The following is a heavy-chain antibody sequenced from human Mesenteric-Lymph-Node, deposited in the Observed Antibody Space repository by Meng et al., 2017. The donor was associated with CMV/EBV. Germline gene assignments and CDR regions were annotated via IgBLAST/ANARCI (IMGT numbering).Heavy chain of an antibody. D-gene: IGHD3-22*01. Sequence: GESLKISCAASGFTFSSYGMHWVRQAPGKGLEWVAVIWYDGTNKYYADSVKGRFAISRDNSKNTLYLQMNSLRAEDTAVYYCAKVRSDYYETFDYWGQGTLVTVSS. V-gene: IGHV3-33*06. CDR3: AKVRSDYYETFDY. CDR2: IWYDGTNK. CDR1: GFTFSSYG. J-gene: IGHJ4*02.